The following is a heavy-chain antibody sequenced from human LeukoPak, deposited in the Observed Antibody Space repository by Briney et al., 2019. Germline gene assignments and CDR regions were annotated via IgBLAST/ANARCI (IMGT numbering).Heavy chain of an antibody. CDR3: ARLAYYYDSSGYYWAYYFDY. J-gene: IGHJ4*02. D-gene: IGHD3-22*01. CDR1: GGSISSSSYY. Sequence: PSETLSLTCTVSGGSISSSSYYWGWIRQPPGKGPEWIGSIYYSGSTYYNPSLKRRVTISVDTSKNQFSLKLSSVTAADTAVYYCARLAYYYDSSGYYWAYYFDYWGQGTLVTVSS. V-gene: IGHV4-39*01. CDR2: IYYSGST.